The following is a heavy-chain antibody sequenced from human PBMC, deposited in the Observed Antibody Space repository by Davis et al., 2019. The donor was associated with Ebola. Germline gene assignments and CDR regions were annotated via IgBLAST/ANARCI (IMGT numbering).Heavy chain of an antibody. D-gene: IGHD1-1*01. Sequence: GASLKISCAASGFTFSNYDMNWVRQATGKGLEWLSATRTIPGDTYYLPSVRGRFTVSRDNAKNSFYLQMDSLTAEDTAVYYCARAPPGSRFRLDHWGQGTLVTVSS. CDR2: TRTIPGDT. V-gene: IGHV3-13*01. CDR3: ARAPPGSRFRLDH. CDR1: GFTFSNYD. J-gene: IGHJ4*02.